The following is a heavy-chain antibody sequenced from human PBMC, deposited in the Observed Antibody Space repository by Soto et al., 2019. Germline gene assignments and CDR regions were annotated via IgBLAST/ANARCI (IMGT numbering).Heavy chain of an antibody. V-gene: IGHV4-59*08. D-gene: IGHD6-19*01. Sequence: SETLSLTCTVSGGSVSSDYWSWIRQPPGKGLEWIGYSHNSGSTDYNPSLKSRVTISVGASRNEFSLKLRSVTAADTAVYYCARGGWYEDHWGQGTLVTVSS. CDR2: SHNSGST. CDR3: ARGGWYEDH. CDR1: GGSVSSDY. J-gene: IGHJ4*02.